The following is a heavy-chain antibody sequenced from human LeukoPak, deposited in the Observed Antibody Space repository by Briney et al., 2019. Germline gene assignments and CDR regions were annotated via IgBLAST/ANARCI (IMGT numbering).Heavy chain of an antibody. D-gene: IGHD6-13*01. CDR1: GYSFTSYW. Sequence: WESLKIPRKGSGYSFTSYWIGWVRQMPGKGLEWMGIIYPGDSDTRYSPSFQGQVTISADKSISTAYLQWSSLKASDTAMYYCAARIAAAGWFDPWGQGTLVTVSS. CDR3: AARIAAAGWFDP. V-gene: IGHV5-51*01. CDR2: IYPGDSDT. J-gene: IGHJ5*02.